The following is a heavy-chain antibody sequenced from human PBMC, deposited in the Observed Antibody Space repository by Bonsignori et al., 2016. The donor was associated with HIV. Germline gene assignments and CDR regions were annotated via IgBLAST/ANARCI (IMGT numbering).Heavy chain of an antibody. V-gene: IGHV3-7*01. CDR2: IKQDGSEK. Sequence: WIRQPPGKGLEWVANIKQDGSEKYYVDSVEGRFTISRDNAKNSLYLQMNSLRAEDTAVYYCARRGRYCSSNSCYLGRWGKGTTVTVSS. D-gene: IGHD2-2*01. J-gene: IGHJ6*04. CDR3: ARRGRYCSSNSCYLGR.